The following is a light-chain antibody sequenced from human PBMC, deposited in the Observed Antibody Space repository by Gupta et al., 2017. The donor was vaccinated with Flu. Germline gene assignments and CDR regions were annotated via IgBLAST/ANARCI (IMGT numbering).Light chain of an antibody. Sequence: HSVMPHPRSEPAAPGRAVLIPCPGPSSNIETDYGSWYQQVPGTDPKLLLYDNNKRRSGIPDRFSGSKSGTSATLGITGLQTGDEDDYYCGTWDRSLPTGVFGGGTKLTVL. CDR3: GTWDRSLPTGV. V-gene: IGLV1-51*01. CDR2: DNN. CDR1: SSNIETDY. J-gene: IGLJ3*02.